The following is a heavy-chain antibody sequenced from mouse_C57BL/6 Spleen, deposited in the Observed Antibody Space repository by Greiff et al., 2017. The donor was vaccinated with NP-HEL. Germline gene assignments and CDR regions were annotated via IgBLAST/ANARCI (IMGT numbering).Heavy chain of an antibody. CDR1: GYSFTGYY. Sequence: EVQLQQSGPELVKPGASVKISCKASGYSFTGYYMHWVKQSSEKSLEWIGEINPSTGGTSYNQKFKGKATLTVDKSSSTAYMQLKSLTSEDSAVYYCARSLHYYGSSYWGQGTTLTVSS. CDR2: INPSTGGT. D-gene: IGHD1-1*01. CDR3: ARSLHYYGSSY. V-gene: IGHV1-43*01. J-gene: IGHJ2*01.